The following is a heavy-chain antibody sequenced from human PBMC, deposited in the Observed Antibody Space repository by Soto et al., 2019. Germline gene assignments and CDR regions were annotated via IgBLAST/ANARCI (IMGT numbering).Heavy chain of an antibody. J-gene: IGHJ4*02. V-gene: IGHV3-74*01. CDR3: AVAVAGPTAIGY. D-gene: IGHD6-19*01. CDR2: INSDGSST. Sequence: PGGSLRLSCAASGFTVSSNYMHWVRQAPGKGLVWVSRINSDGSSTSYADSVKGRFTISRDNAKNTLYLQMNSLRAEDTAVYYCAVAVAGPTAIGYWGQGTLVTVSS. CDR1: GFTVSSNY.